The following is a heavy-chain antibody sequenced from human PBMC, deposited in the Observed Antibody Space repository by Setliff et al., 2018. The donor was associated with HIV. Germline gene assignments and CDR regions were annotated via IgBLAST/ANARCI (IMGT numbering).Heavy chain of an antibody. CDR3: ARDVAVAGTEF. D-gene: IGHD6-19*01. Sequence: PGGSLRLSCAASGFTFTSYWMIWVRQAPGKGLEWVANINQDGNEKNHVDSVKGRFTISRDNARNSPYLQMNSLKADDTAVCYCARDVAVAGTEFWGQGTLVTVSS. CDR2: INQDGNEK. J-gene: IGHJ4*02. V-gene: IGHV3-7*01. CDR1: GFTFTSYW.